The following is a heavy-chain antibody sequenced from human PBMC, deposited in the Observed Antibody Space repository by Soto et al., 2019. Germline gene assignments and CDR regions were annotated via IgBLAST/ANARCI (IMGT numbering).Heavy chain of an antibody. V-gene: IGHV3-30*03. Sequence: QVQLVESGGGVVQPGRSLRLSCAVSGFTVSTYGMHWVRQAPGKGLEWVAVISRDGGTKYDADSVKGRFTISRDNSRNTLFLEMNSLRGDEMAVYYCTGEFASGYWGQGTLVTVSS. CDR2: ISRDGGTK. D-gene: IGHD2-8*02. J-gene: IGHJ4*02. CDR1: GFTVSTYG. CDR3: TGEFASGY.